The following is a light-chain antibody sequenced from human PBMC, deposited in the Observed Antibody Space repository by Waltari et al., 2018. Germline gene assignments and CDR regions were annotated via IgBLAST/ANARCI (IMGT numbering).Light chain of an antibody. CDR2: GAS. V-gene: IGKV3-15*01. J-gene: IGKJ1*01. CDR1: QSVTSD. Sequence: IEMTQSPATLSVSPGERATLSCRASQSVTSDLAWYQQKPGQSPRLLIYGASARATGIPARFSGSGSGTKFTLTISSLQSEDFAVYYCQQYNNRPLTFGQGTRVEIK. CDR3: QQYNNRPLT.